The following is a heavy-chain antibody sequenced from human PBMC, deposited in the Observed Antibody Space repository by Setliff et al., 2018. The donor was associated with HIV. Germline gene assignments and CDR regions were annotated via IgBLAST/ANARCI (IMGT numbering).Heavy chain of an antibody. Sequence: SETLSLTCTVSGGSFSDYYRSWIRQPPGKGLEWIGYIYTSGSTNYNPSLKSRVTISVDTSKNQFSLKLSSVTAADTAVYYCAVLTHYYGSGSSGPTDYWGQGTLVTVSS. V-gene: IGHV4-4*09. CDR3: AVLTHYYGSGSSGPTDY. CDR1: GGSFSDYY. J-gene: IGHJ4*02. D-gene: IGHD3-10*01. CDR2: IYTSGST.